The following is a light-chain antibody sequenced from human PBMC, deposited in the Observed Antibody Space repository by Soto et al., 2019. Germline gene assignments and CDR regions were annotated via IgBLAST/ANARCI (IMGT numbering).Light chain of an antibody. V-gene: IGKV3-11*01. Sequence: ERVMTQSPATLSVSPGERATLSCRASQSVGSNLAWYQHKPGQAPRLLIYGGSSRATGIPDRFSGSGSGTDFTLTISSLEPEDFAVYYCQQRSNWPRFTFGPGTKVDIK. CDR2: GGS. CDR3: QQRSNWPRFT. J-gene: IGKJ3*01. CDR1: QSVGSN.